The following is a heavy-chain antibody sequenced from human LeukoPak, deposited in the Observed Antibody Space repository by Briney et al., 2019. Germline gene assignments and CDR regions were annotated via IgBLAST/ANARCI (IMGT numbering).Heavy chain of an antibody. J-gene: IGHJ3*02. V-gene: IGHV5-51*01. D-gene: IGHD4-17*01. CDR3: ARTLHGDYFVPDAFDI. CDR1: GYSFTSYW. CDR2: IYPGDSDT. Sequence: GESLKISCKGSGYSFTSYWIGWVRQMPGKGLEWMGIIYPGDSDTRYSPSFQGQVTISADKSISTAYLQWSSLRASDTAMYYCARTLHGDYFVPDAFDIWGQGTMVTVSS.